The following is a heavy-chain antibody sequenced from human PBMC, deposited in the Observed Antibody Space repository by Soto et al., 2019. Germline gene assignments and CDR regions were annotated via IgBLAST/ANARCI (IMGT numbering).Heavy chain of an antibody. CDR1: GGTFSSYA. CDR3: ARGTRGIVVVPAAPYYHYGMDV. Sequence: QVQLVQSGAEVKKPGSSVKVSCKASGGTFSSYAISWVRQAPGQGLEWMGGIIPIFGTANYAQKFQGRVTSTADESTSTAYMELSSLRSEDTAVYYCARGTRGIVVVPAAPYYHYGMDVWGQGTTVTVSS. J-gene: IGHJ6*02. V-gene: IGHV1-69*01. CDR2: IIPIFGTA. D-gene: IGHD2-2*01.